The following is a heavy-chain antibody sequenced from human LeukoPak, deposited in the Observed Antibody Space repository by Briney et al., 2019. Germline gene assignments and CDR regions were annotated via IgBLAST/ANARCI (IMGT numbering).Heavy chain of an antibody. Sequence: PSETLSLTCTVSGGSISSYYWSWIRQPPGKGLEWIGYIYYSGSTNYNPSLKSRVTISVDTSKNQFSLKLSSVTAADTAVYYCARVELVGCSGGSCYLFDYWGQGTLVTVSS. D-gene: IGHD2-15*01. CDR1: GGSISSYY. CDR2: IYYSGST. J-gene: IGHJ4*02. V-gene: IGHV4-59*01. CDR3: ARVELVGCSGGSCYLFDY.